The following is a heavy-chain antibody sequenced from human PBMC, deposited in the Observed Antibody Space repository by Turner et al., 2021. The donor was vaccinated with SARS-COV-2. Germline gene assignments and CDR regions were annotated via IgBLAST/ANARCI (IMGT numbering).Heavy chain of an antibody. CDR2: TSYEGSNK. J-gene: IGHJ6*02. D-gene: IGHD2-2*01. Sequence: QVQLVESGGGVVQPGRSLRLSCAASGFTFSNYAMYWVRQAPGKGLEWVAVTSYEGSNKYYADSVKGRFTISRDNPKNTLYLQMNSLRGEDTAVYYCVSAGAFVVVPARPYYYYGMDVWGQGTTVTVSS. V-gene: IGHV3-30*04. CDR1: GFTFSNYA. CDR3: VSAGAFVVVPARPYYYYGMDV.